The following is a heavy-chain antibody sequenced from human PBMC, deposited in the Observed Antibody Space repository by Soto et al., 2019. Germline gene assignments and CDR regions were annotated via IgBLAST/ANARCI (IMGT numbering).Heavy chain of an antibody. CDR1: GFSLSNARMG. CDR3: ARSNLIVGATWDFDY. CDR2: IFSNDEK. Sequence: QVTLKESGPVLVKPTEILTLTCTVSGFSLSNARMGVSWIRQPPGKALEWLAHIFSNDEKSYSTSLKSRLTISKDTSKSQVVLTMTNMDPVDTATYYCARSNLIVGATWDFDYWGQGTLVTVSS. D-gene: IGHD1-26*01. V-gene: IGHV2-26*01. J-gene: IGHJ4*02.